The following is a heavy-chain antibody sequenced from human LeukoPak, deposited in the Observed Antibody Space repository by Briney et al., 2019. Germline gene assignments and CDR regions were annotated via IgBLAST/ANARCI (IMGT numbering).Heavy chain of an antibody. V-gene: IGHV3-23*01. J-gene: IGHJ4*02. CDR3: AKSSGDYFDY. Sequence: GGSLRLSCAAPGFTFSSYAMSWGRQAPGKGLEWVSAISGSGGSTYYADSVKGRFTISRDNSKNTLYLQMNSLRAGDTAVYYCAKSSGDYFDYWGQGTLVTVSS. CDR1: GFTFSSYA. D-gene: IGHD3-10*01. CDR2: ISGSGGST.